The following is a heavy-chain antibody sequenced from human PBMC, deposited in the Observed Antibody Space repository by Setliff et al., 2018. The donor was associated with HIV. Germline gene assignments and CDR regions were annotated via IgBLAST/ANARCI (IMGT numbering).Heavy chain of an antibody. J-gene: IGHJ4*02. D-gene: IGHD2-15*01. Sequence: SLRLSCATSGFTFGKYWMTWVRQAPSKGLEWVATIRQDGNEKYYVDSVKGRFTISRDNAKNSLFLQMNSLRDEDTAVYYCARYCSGATCPPWFWGQGTLVTVSS. CDR1: GFTFGKYW. CDR3: ARYCSGATCPPWF. V-gene: IGHV3-7*01. CDR2: IRQDGNEK.